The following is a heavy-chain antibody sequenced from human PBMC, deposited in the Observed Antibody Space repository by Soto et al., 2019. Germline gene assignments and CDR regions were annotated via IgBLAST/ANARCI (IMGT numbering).Heavy chain of an antibody. J-gene: IGHJ3*02. CDR3: ARAGLRFLEWPPDAFDI. CDR2: INAGNGNT. CDR1: GYTFTSYA. D-gene: IGHD3-3*01. V-gene: IGHV1-3*01. Sequence: ASVKVSCKASGYTFTSYAMHWVRQAPGQRLEWMGWINAGNGNTKYSQKFQGRVTITRDTSASTAYMELSSLRSEDTAVYYCARAGLRFLEWPPDAFDIWGQGTMVTVSS.